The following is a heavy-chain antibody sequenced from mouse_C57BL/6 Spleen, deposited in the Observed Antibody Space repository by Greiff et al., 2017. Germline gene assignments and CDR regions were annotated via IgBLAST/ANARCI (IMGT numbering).Heavy chain of an antibody. Sequence: QVQLKQSGAELVRPGASVTLSCKASGYTFTDYEMHWVKQTPVHGLEWIGAIDPETGGTAYNQKFKGKAILTADKSSSTAYMELRSLTSEDSAVYYCTRALIAWCAYWGQGTLVTVSA. CDR1: GYTFTDYE. CDR2: IDPETGGT. CDR3: TRALIAWCAY. J-gene: IGHJ3*01. V-gene: IGHV1-15*01.